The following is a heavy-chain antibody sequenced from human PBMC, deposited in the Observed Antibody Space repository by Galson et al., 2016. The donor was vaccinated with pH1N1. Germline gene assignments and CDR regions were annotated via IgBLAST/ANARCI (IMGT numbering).Heavy chain of an antibody. V-gene: IGHV4-61*01. J-gene: IGHJ2*01. CDR2: IYYSGST. Sequence: GGSVSSGSYYWSWIRQPPGKGLEWIGYIYYSGSTNYNPSLKSRVTISVDTSKNQFSLKLSSVTAADTAVYYCAREMGVLDESITYFDLWGRGTLVTVSS. D-gene: IGHD2-21*01. CDR3: AREMGVLDESITYFDL. CDR1: GGSVSSGSYY.